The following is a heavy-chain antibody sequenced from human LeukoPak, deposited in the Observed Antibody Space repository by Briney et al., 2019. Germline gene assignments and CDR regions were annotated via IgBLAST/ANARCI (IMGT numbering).Heavy chain of an antibody. J-gene: IGHJ4*02. V-gene: IGHV4-28*01. CDR2: IYNSGST. CDR1: GYSISSSHW. CDR3: ARKGSGTYAFDY. D-gene: IGHD1-26*01. Sequence: SETLSPTCAVSGYSISSSHWWGWIRQPPGKGLEWIGYIYNSGSTYYNPSLKSRVIMSVDTSKNQFALKLSSVTAVDTAVYYCARKGSGTYAFDYWGQGTLVTVSS.